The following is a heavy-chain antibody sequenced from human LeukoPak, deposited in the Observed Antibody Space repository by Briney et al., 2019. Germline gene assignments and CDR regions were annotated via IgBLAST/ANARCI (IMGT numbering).Heavy chain of an antibody. CDR3: ARVGGSRVFGDY. CDR2: ISYSGST. J-gene: IGHJ4*02. V-gene: IGHV4-39*01. CDR1: GASLTSTDFY. Sequence: PETLSLTCTVSGASLTSTDFYWGWIRQPPGKGLEWIGSISYSGSTSYNPSLKSRVTISPDTYNNRFSLKVNSVTTADTAVYYCARVGGSRVFGDYWGQGTLVTVSS. D-gene: IGHD2-15*01.